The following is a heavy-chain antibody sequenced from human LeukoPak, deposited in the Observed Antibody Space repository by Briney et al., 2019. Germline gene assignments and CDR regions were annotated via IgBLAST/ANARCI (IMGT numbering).Heavy chain of an antibody. D-gene: IGHD1-26*01. Sequence: KNGESLKISCKGSGYSFTSYWIGWVRQMPGKGLEWMGIIYPGDSDTRYSPSFQGQVTISADKSIGTAYLQWSSLKASDTAMYYCARGIVGATSRLYYFDYWGQGTLVTVSS. J-gene: IGHJ4*02. CDR3: ARGIVGATSRLYYFDY. V-gene: IGHV5-51*01. CDR1: GYSFTSYW. CDR2: IYPGDSDT.